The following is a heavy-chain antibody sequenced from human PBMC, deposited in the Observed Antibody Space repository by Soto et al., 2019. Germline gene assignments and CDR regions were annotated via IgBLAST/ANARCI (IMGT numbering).Heavy chain of an antibody. V-gene: IGHV5-51*03. Sequence: GRSLKISCKGSGYSFTSYWIGWVRQMPGKGLEWMGIIYPGDSDTRYSPSFQGQVTISADKSISTAYLQWSSLKASDTAMYYCARAGGYDFWSGYYARDAFDIWGQGTMVTVSS. CDR1: GYSFTSYW. CDR2: IYPGDSDT. D-gene: IGHD3-3*01. CDR3: ARAGGYDFWSGYYARDAFDI. J-gene: IGHJ3*02.